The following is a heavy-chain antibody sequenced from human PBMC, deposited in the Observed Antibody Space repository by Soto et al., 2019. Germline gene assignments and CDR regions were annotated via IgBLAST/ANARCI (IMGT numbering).Heavy chain of an antibody. D-gene: IGHD2-21*02. J-gene: IGHJ4*02. CDR3: ARLRHHRNYCGGDCWASSPDY. V-gene: IGHV1-69*12. CDR1: GGTFSSYA. Sequence: QVQLVQSGAEVKKPGSSVKVSCKASGGTFSSYAISWVRQAPGQGLEWMGGIIPIFGTANYAQKFQGRVTITADESTSTAYMELSSLRSEDTAVYYCARLRHHRNYCGGDCWASSPDYWGQGTLVTVSP. CDR2: IIPIFGTA.